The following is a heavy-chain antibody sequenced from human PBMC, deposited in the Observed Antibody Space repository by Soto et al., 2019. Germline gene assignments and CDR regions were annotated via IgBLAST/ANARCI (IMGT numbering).Heavy chain of an antibody. D-gene: IGHD1-1*01. Sequence: QVQLVQSGAEVKKPGSSVKVSCKASGGTFSSYAISWVRQAPGQGLEWMGGIIPIFGTANYAQKCQGRVTMAADESTSTDYMELSSLRSEDTAVYYCASSPYNWNGRFDPWGPGTLVTVSS. J-gene: IGHJ5*02. CDR2: IIPIFGTA. CDR1: GGTFSSYA. CDR3: ASSPYNWNGRFDP. V-gene: IGHV1-69*12.